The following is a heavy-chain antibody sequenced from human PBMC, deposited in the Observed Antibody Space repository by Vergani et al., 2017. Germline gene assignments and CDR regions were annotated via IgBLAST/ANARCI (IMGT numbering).Heavy chain of an antibody. V-gene: IGHV3-15*07. CDR2: IKSKTDGGTT. J-gene: IGHJ5*02. CDR3: ARVPRNSGSRRIALFDP. Sequence: EVQLVESGGGLVKPGGSLRLSCAASGFTFSNAWMNWVRQAPGKGLEWVGRIKSKTDGGTTDYAAPVKGRFTISRDDSKNTLYLQMNSLKTEDTAVYYCARVPRNSGSRRIALFDPWGQGTLVTVSS. CDR1: GFTFSNAW. D-gene: IGHD1-26*01.